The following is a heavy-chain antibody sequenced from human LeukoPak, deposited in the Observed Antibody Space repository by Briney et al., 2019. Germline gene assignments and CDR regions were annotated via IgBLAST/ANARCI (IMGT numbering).Heavy chain of an antibody. CDR1: GGSISSGDYY. CDR3: ATTPGIAVAGPD. V-gene: IGHV4-30-2*01. Sequence: PSETLSLTCTVSGGSISSGDYYWSWIRQPPGKGLEWIGYIYDSGSTYYNPSLKSRVTISVDRSKNQFSLKLSSVTAADTAVYYCATTPGIAVAGPDWGQGTLVTVSS. J-gene: IGHJ4*02. D-gene: IGHD6-19*01. CDR2: IYDSGST.